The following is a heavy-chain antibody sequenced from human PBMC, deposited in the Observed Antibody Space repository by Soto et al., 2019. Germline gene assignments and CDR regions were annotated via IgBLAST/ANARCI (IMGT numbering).Heavy chain of an antibody. CDR3: AREAPIDV. CDR2: VWSAGLI. J-gene: IGHJ6*02. V-gene: IGHV3-53*02. Sequence: DVQLVETGGELIQPGGSLRLSCAASGFTVSSKYMSWVRQAPGKGLEWLSVVWSAGLIYYADSVRGRFTISRDISKNILYLEMTSRTADDTGVYYCAREAPIDVWGQGTTGTVSS. CDR1: GFTVSSKY.